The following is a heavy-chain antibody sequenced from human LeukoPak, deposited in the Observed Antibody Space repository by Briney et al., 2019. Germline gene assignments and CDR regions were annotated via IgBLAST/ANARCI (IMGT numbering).Heavy chain of an antibody. J-gene: IGHJ4*02. CDR2: ISYDGSNK. D-gene: IGHD6-19*01. CDR1: GFTFSSYA. CDR3: ARDSNAAVADY. Sequence: PGGSLRLSCAASGFTFSSYAMHWVHQAPGKGLEWVAVISYDGSNKYYADSVKGRFTISRDNSKNTLYLQMNSLRAEDTAVYYCARDSNAAVADYWGQGTLVTVSS. V-gene: IGHV3-30*04.